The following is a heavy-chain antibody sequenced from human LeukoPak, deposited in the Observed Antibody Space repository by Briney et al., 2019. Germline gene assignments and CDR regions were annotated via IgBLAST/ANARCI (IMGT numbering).Heavy chain of an antibody. CDR1: GLTFSSYA. CDR3: ARGGGAAAGRPGVY. J-gene: IGHJ4*02. D-gene: IGHD6-13*01. Sequence: PGGSLRLSCAASGLTFSSYAMSWVRQAPGKGLEWLSAISGSGGSTYYADSVKGRFTISRDNSKNTLYLQMNSLRAEDTAVYYCARGGGAAAGRPGVYWGQGTLVTVSS. V-gene: IGHV3-23*01. CDR2: ISGSGGST.